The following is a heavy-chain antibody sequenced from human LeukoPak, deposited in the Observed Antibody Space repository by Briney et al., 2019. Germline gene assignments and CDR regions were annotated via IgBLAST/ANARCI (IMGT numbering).Heavy chain of an antibody. CDR3: EGYYGGY. Sequence: SETLSLTCAVYGGSFSGYYWSWIRQPPGKGLEWIGEINHSGSTNYNPSLKSRVTISVDTSKNQFSLKLSSVTAADTAVYSCEGYYGGYWGQGTLVTVSS. J-gene: IGHJ4*02. D-gene: IGHD2-21*01. V-gene: IGHV4-34*01. CDR2: INHSGST. CDR1: GGSFSGYY.